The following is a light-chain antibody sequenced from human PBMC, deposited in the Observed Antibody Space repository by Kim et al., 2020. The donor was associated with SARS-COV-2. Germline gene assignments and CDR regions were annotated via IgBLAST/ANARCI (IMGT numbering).Light chain of an antibody. J-gene: IGKJ2*01. CDR1: RSITNY. V-gene: IGKV1-39*01. CDR2: GAS. CDR3: QQSFTYPYT. Sequence: ASVGDRVTITCRTSRSITNYMNWYQHKSGRAPKLLIYGASSLQIGVPSRFSGSGSGTDFTLTISSLQPEDFATYSCQQSFTYPYTFGQGTKVDIK.